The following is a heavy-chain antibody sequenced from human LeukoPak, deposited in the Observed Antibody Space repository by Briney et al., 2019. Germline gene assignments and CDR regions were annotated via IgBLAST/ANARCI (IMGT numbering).Heavy chain of an antibody. CDR2: ISSSSNYI. CDR3: ARDVGASAPDAFDI. Sequence: GGSLILSCAASGFTFSTYNMNWVRQAPAKGLEWISSISSSSNYIYYADSVKGRFTISSDNAKNSLYLQMNSLRVEDTDVYYCARDVGASAPDAFDIWGQRTMVTVSS. CDR1: GFTFSTYN. D-gene: IGHD1-26*01. J-gene: IGHJ3*02. V-gene: IGHV3-21*01.